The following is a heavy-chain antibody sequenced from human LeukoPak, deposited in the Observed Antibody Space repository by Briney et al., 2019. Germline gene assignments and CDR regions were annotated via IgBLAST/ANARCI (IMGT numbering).Heavy chain of an antibody. D-gene: IGHD6-6*01. J-gene: IGHJ3*02. CDR1: GGSISSRTYY. V-gene: IGHV4-39*07. Sequence: PSETLSLTCTVSGGSISSRTYYWGWIRQPPGKGLEWIGTIYYSGTTYYNPSLKSRVTISSDTSKNKFSLTLSSVTAADTAVYYCARGLNNRSSGRRFDVFEIWGQGTVVTVSS. CDR3: ARGLNNRSSGRRFDVFEI. CDR2: IYYSGTT.